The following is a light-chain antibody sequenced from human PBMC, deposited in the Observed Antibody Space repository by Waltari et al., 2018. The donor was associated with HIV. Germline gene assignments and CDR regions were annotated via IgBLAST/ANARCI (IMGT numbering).Light chain of an antibody. CDR3: QVWDNNVV. V-gene: IGLV3-9*01. J-gene: IGLJ3*02. Sequence: HELTQSPSVLVAMGLTAKLPCGVKNIGTKGSHWYQKRPGQAPVFFMFKDSNRPSGIPERFSGSKSRNTAALTISGVQVEDEADYFCQVWDNNVVFGGGTKLTGL. CDR1: NIGTKG. CDR2: KDS.